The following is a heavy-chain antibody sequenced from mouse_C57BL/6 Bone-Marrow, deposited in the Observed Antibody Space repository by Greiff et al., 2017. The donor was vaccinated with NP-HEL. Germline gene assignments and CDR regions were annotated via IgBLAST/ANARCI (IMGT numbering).Heavy chain of an antibody. V-gene: IGHV5-17*01. J-gene: IGHJ3*01. CDR1: GFTFSDYG. CDR3: ARPGATRRGFAY. D-gene: IGHD1-1*01. CDR2: ISSGSSTI. Sequence: VQLKQSGGGLVKPGGSLKLSCAASGFTFSDYGMHWVRQAPEKGLEWVAYISSGSSTIYYADTVKGRFTISRDNAKNTLFLQMTSLRSEDTAMYYCARPGATRRGFAYWGQGTLVTVSA.